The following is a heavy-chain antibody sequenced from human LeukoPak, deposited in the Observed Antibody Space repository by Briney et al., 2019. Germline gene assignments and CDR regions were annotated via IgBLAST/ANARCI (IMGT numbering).Heavy chain of an antibody. V-gene: IGHV1-8*01. CDR2: MNPNSGNT. Sequence: ASVKVSCKASGFTFTSHDYNWVRQATGQGLEWMGWMNPNSGNTGYAQKFQGRVTMTRDTSITTVCMELSSLTSEDTAVYYCASGYGSSWPNYYYYGMDVWGQGTTVTVSS. D-gene: IGHD6-13*01. CDR1: GFTFTSHD. J-gene: IGHJ6*02. CDR3: ASGYGSSWPNYYYYGMDV.